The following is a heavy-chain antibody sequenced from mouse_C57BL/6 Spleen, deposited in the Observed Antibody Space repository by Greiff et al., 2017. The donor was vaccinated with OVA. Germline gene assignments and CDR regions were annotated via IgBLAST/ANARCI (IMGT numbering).Heavy chain of an antibody. D-gene: IGHD2-4*01. CDR1: GYSITSGYY. CDR3: ARDTLYYDYEAWFAY. Sequence: DVKLQESGPGLVKPSQSLSLTCSVTGYSITSGYYWNWIRQFPGNKLEWMGYISYDGSNNYNPSLKNRISITRDTSKNQFFLKLNSVTTEDTATYYCARDTLYYDYEAWFAYWGQGTLVTVSA. V-gene: IGHV3-6*01. CDR2: ISYDGSN. J-gene: IGHJ3*01.